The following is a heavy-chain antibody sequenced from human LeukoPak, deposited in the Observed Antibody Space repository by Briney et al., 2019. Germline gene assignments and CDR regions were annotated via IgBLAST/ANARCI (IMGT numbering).Heavy chain of an antibody. Sequence: SETLSLTCAVYGGSFSGYYWSWIRQPPGKGLEWIGEINHSGSTNYNPSLKSRVTISVDTSKNQFSLKLSSVTAADTAVYYCAREPCSGGSCYSGGWFDPWGQGTLVTVSS. CDR2: INHSGST. V-gene: IGHV4-34*01. CDR1: GGSFSGYY. CDR3: AREPCSGGSCYSGGWFDP. J-gene: IGHJ5*02. D-gene: IGHD2-15*01.